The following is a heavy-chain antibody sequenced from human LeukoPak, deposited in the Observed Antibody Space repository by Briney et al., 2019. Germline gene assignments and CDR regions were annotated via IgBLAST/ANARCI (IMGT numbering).Heavy chain of an antibody. Sequence: GGSLRLSCAASGFFFSAYSMNWVRQAPGKGLEWVSSISNNGNLFYADSVRGRFTISRDNAKNLLYLQMNSLRVEDTGVYFCARADGNNIKLDSWGQGVLVTVSS. J-gene: IGHJ4*02. CDR3: ARADGNNIKLDS. D-gene: IGHD5-24*01. CDR2: ISNNGNL. CDR1: GFFFSAYS. V-gene: IGHV3-69-1*01.